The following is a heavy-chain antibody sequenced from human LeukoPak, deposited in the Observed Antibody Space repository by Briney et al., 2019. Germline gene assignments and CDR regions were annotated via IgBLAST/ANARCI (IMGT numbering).Heavy chain of an antibody. CDR1: GGSISSYY. CDR3: ARDRGVVATI. CDR2: IYTSGST. J-gene: IGHJ4*02. Sequence: SETQSLTCTVSGGSISSYYWSWLRQPAGKGLEWIGHIYTSGSTNYNPSLKSRVTMSVDTSKNQFSLKLSSMTAADTAVYYCARDRGVVATIWGQGTLVTVSS. V-gene: IGHV4-4*07. D-gene: IGHD5-12*01.